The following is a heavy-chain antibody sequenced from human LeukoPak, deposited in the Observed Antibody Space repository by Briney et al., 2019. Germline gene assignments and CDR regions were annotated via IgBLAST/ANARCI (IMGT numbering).Heavy chain of an antibody. CDR3: ARVRSFGGVIVTLRY. CDR2: ISYDGSNK. CDR1: GFTFSSYA. J-gene: IGHJ4*02. V-gene: IGHV3-30-3*01. D-gene: IGHD3-16*02. Sequence: GGSLRLSCAASGFTFSSYAMHWVRQAPGKGLGWVAVISYDGSNKYYADSVKGRFTISRDNSKNTLYLQMNSLRAEDTAVYYCARVRSFGGVIVTLRYWGQGTLVTVSS.